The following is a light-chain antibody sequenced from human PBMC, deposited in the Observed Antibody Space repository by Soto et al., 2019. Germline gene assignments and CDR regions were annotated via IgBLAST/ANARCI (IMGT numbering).Light chain of an antibody. CDR1: NSDVGAFNY. Sequence: QPVLDQPTSESGSPGQSVTISCTGTNSDVGAFNYVSWYQQHPDKAPKLMIYEVSNRPSGVSNRFSGSKSVNTATLTISGLQTEDEADYYCSSYTTSSTRVFGTGTKVTVL. CDR2: EVS. CDR3: SSYTTSSTRV. V-gene: IGLV2-14*03. J-gene: IGLJ1*01.